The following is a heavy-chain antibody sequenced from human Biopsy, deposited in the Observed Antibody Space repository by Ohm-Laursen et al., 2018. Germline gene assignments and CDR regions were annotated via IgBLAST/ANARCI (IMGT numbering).Heavy chain of an antibody. V-gene: IGHV3-33*01. CDR3: ARDPIVGSKADGMDV. CDR2: IWYDGSNE. Sequence: GQTLSLTCAASGFTFSVYAMHWVRQAPGKGLEWVSIIWYDGSNEYYADSVKGRFTISRDNSKNTVFLQMSSLRAEDTGVYYCARDPIVGSKADGMDVWGQGTTVTVSS. J-gene: IGHJ6*02. CDR1: GFTFSVYA. D-gene: IGHD1-26*01.